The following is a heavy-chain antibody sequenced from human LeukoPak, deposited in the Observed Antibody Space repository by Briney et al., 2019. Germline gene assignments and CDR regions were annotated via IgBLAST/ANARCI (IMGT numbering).Heavy chain of an antibody. CDR3: ARDRIQVRGAHMDV. V-gene: IGHV3-21*01. Sequence: RPGGSLRLSCAASGFTFSSYSMNWVRQAPGKGLEWVSSISSSSSYIYYADSVKGRFTISRDNAKNSLYLQMNSPRAEDTAVYYCARDRIQVRGAHMDVWGKGTTVTVSS. D-gene: IGHD3-10*01. J-gene: IGHJ6*03. CDR1: GFTFSSYS. CDR2: ISSSSSYI.